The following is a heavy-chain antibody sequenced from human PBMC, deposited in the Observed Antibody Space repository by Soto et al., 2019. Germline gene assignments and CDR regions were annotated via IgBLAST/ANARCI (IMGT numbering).Heavy chain of an antibody. CDR2: ISSTTNYI. CDR1: CFTFTRYS. CDR3: ARESEDLTSNLDY. J-gene: IGHJ4*02. V-gene: IGHV3-21*01. Sequence: VGSLRLSCAASCFTFTRYSMNWVRQAPGKGLEWVSSISSTTNYIYYADSMKGRFTVSRDNAKNSVYLEMNSLSAEDTAVYYCARESEDLTSNLDYWGQGTLVTVSS.